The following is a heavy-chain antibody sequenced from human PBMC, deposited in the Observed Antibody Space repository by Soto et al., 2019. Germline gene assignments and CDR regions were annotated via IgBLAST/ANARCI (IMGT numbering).Heavy chain of an antibody. CDR3: ARGNIAVAGNDAFDI. J-gene: IGHJ3*02. Sequence: GESLKISCAASGFTFSSYWMSWVRQAPGKGLEWVANIKQDGSEKYYVDSVKGRFTISRDNAKNSLYLQMNSLRAEDTAVYYCARGNIAVAGNDAFDIWGQGTMVTVSS. D-gene: IGHD6-19*01. V-gene: IGHV3-7*05. CDR2: IKQDGSEK. CDR1: GFTFSSYW.